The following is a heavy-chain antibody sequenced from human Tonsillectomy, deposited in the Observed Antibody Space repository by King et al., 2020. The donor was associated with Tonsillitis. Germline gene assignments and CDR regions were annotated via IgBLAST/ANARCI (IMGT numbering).Heavy chain of an antibody. Sequence: VQLVESGGGLVQPGGSLRLSCAASGFTFSSYWMHWVRQAPGKGLLWVSRINTDGSSTSHADAVKGRFTISRDNAKNTLYLQMNSLRVEDTAVYYCARGYSGTYRSDYWGQGTLVTVSS. CDR1: GFTFSSYW. V-gene: IGHV3-74*01. J-gene: IGHJ4*02. CDR3: ARGYSGTYRSDY. D-gene: IGHD1-26*01. CDR2: INTDGSST.